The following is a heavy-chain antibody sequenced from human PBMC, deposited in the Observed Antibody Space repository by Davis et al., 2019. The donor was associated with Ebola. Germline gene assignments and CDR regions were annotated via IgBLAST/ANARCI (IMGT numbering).Heavy chain of an antibody. CDR1: GYTFTSYA. J-gene: IGHJ4*02. D-gene: IGHD4-17*01. CDR3: AGGPTVIDY. V-gene: IGHV1-69*13. CDR2: IIPIFGTA. Sequence: SVKVSCKASGYTFTSYAMNWVRQAPGQGLKWMGGIIPIFGTANYAQKFQGRVTITADESTSTAYMELSSLRSEDTAVYYCAGGPTVIDYWGQGTLVTVSS.